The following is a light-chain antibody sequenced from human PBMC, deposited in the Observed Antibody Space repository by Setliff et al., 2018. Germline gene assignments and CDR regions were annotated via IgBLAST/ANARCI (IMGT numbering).Light chain of an antibody. Sequence: QSVLTQPASVSGSPGQSITISCAGTGSDIGAFNYVSWYQQHPGKTPKLIFYDVSNRPSGVSNRFSGSKSGYTASLTISGLQAEDEADYYCSSYITSRTLGVFGGGTKVTVL. CDR2: DVS. CDR3: SSYITSRTLGV. J-gene: IGLJ2*01. CDR1: GSDIGAFNY. V-gene: IGLV2-14*03.